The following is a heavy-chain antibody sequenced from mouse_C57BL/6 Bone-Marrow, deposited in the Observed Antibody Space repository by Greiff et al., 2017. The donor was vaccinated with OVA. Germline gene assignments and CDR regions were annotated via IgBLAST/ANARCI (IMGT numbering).Heavy chain of an antibody. J-gene: IGHJ3*01. V-gene: IGHV1-59*01. CDR1: GYTFTSYW. CDR3: ARNDYDPAY. Sequence: QVQLQQPGAELVRPGTSVKLSCKASGYTFTSYWMHWVKQRPGQGLEWIGVIDPSDSYTNYNQKFKGKATLTVDTSSSTAYMQLSSLTSEDSAVYYCARNDYDPAYWGQGTLVTVSA. D-gene: IGHD2-4*01. CDR2: IDPSDSYT.